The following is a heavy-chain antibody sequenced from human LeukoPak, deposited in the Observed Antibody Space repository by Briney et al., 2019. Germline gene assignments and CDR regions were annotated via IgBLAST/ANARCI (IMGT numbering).Heavy chain of an antibody. V-gene: IGHV3-48*04. D-gene: IGHD2-2*01. CDR2: VSANTI. CDR1: GFIFSSYS. Sequence: GGSLRLSCAVSGFIFSSYSMNWVRQAPGKGLEWVSYVSANTIYCADSVKGRFTISRDNAKNSLFLQMNSLTAEDTAVYYCARSYCSSSSCQWYFDLWGRGTLVTVSS. CDR3: ARSYCSSSSCQWYFDL. J-gene: IGHJ2*01.